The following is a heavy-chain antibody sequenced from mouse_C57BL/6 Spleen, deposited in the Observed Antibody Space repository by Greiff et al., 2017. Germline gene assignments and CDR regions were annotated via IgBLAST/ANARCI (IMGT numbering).Heavy chain of an antibody. CDR1: GYAFSSSW. J-gene: IGHJ2*01. Sequence: QVQLQQSGPELVKPGASVKISCKASGYAFSSSWMNWVKQRPGKGLEWIGRIYPGDGETNYNGKFKGKATLTAGKSSSTAYMQLSSLTSEDSAVSFCARSVLRYYFEYWGQGTTLSVCS. D-gene: IGHD1-1*01. CDR2: IYPGDGET. V-gene: IGHV1-82*01. CDR3: ARSVLRYYFEY.